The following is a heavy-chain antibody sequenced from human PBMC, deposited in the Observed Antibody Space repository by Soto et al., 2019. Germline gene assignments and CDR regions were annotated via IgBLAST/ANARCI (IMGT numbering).Heavy chain of an antibody. Sequence: QVQLVESGGGVVQPGRSLRLSCAASGFTFNTYGMHWVRQAPGKGLEWVAIISYDGSNKDYADSVKGRFTISRDNSKNTLYLQMNSLRAEDTAVYYCAKEGRGPPDYYYYYGLDVW. J-gene: IGHJ6*01. CDR3: AKEGRGPPDYYYYYGLDV. CDR1: GFTFNTYG. D-gene: IGHD3-10*01. V-gene: IGHV3-30*18. CDR2: ISYDGSNK.